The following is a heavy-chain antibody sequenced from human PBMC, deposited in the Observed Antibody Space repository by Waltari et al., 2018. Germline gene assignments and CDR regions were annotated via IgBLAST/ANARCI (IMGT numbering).Heavy chain of an antibody. CDR1: GYTFSNYG. CDR3: ARLYDASAYYNTYLDP. CDR2: GRVYDGDT. J-gene: IGHJ5*02. V-gene: IGHV1-18*01. Sequence: QVQLVQSGAEVRKPGASVKVSCKASGYTFSNYGIAWVRQAPGQGLEWVGWGRVYDGDTKYAREFEGRLTLTTDTSTNTAHRELRSLRSDDTAVYYCARLYDASAYYNTYLDPWGQGALVTVSS. D-gene: IGHD3-22*01.